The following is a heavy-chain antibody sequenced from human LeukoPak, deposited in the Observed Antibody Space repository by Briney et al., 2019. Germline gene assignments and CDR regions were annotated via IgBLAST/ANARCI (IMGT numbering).Heavy chain of an antibody. CDR3: ARDHSYYDSSGPYCYYGMDV. CDR1: GGSISSYY. D-gene: IGHD3-22*01. Sequence: SETLSLTCTVSGGSISSYYWSWIRQPPGKGLEWIGYIYYSGSTNYNPSLKSRVTISVDTSKNQFSLKLSSVTAADTAVYYCARDHSYYDSSGPYCYYGMDVWGQGTTVTVSS. V-gene: IGHV4-59*01. CDR2: IYYSGST. J-gene: IGHJ6*02.